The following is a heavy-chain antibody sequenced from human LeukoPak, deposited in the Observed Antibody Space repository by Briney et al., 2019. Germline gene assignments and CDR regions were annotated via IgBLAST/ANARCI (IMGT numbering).Heavy chain of an antibody. CDR2: IYYSGST. Sequence: SETLSFTCTVSGGSISSSSYYWGWIRQPPGKELEWIGSIYYSGSTYYNPSLKSRVTISVDTSKNQFSLKLSSVTAADTAVYYCAREVGSSWLGPFDYWGQGTLVTVSS. V-gene: IGHV4-39*07. CDR3: AREVGSSWLGPFDY. D-gene: IGHD6-13*01. J-gene: IGHJ4*02. CDR1: GGSISSSSYY.